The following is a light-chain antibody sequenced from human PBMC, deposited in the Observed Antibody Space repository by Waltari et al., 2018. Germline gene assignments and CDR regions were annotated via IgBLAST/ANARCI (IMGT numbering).Light chain of an antibody. J-gene: IGLJ3*02. Sequence: QSVLTQQPSASGTPGQRVTISCSGSSSNIGSNYVYWYQQLPGTAPKLLIYRNNQRPSGVPARFSGSKSGTSSSLAISGLRSEDEADYYCAAWDDSLSGWVFGGGTKLTVL. CDR2: RNN. V-gene: IGLV1-47*01. CDR3: AAWDDSLSGWV. CDR1: SSNIGSNY.